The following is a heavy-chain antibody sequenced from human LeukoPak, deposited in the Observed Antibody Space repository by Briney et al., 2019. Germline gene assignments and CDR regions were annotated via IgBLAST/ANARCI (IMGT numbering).Heavy chain of an antibody. CDR1: GFTFSSYG. CDR2: ISYDGSNK. CDR3: AKEGGYYYDTHYFDY. Sequence: PGGSVRLSCAASGFTFSSYGMHWVRQAPGKGLEWVAVISYDGSNKYYADSVKGRFTISRDNSKNTLYLQMNSLRAEDTAVYYCAKEGGYYYDTHYFDYWGQGTLVTVSS. V-gene: IGHV3-30*18. J-gene: IGHJ4*02. D-gene: IGHD3-22*01.